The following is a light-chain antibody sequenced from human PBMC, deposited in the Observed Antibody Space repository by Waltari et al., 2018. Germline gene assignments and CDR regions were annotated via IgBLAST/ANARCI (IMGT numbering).Light chain of an antibody. J-gene: IGLJ3*02. V-gene: IGLV2-23*02. Sequence: QSALTQPASVSGSPGQSITISCTGTSRAVGSYNLVPWYQQYPGNAPKLMIYEVNTRPSGVSHRFSGSKSGNTASLTISGLQAEDEADYYCCSYAGGSTPWVFGGGTKLTVL. CDR1: SRAVGSYNL. CDR2: EVN. CDR3: CSYAGGSTPWV.